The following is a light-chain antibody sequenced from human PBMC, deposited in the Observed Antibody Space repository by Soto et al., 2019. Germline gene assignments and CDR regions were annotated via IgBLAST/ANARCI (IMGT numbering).Light chain of an antibody. V-gene: IGKV1-5*03. Sequence: DIQMTQSPSTLSASVGDRVTITCRASQSISSWLAWYQQKPGKAPKLLIYKASTLETGVPSRFTGNGSGTEFTLTISTLQPDDFATYYCQQYSTFYLYTFGQGTKLEIK. CDR1: QSISSW. J-gene: IGKJ2*01. CDR2: KAS. CDR3: QQYSTFYLYT.